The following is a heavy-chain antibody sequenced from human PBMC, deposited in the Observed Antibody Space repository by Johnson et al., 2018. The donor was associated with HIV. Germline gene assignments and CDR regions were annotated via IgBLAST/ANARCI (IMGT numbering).Heavy chain of an antibody. CDR3: ARDWAAVGRVGGMDAFDI. D-gene: IGHD6-13*01. V-gene: IGHV3-11*01. Sequence: QVQLVESGGGLVKPGGSLRLSCAASAFTFSDYYMNWIRQAPGTGLEWVSYISSSGSSIYYADSVKGRFTISRDNAKNSLYLQMNSLRAEDTALYYCARDWAAVGRVGGMDAFDIWGQGTMVTVSS. CDR1: AFTFSDYY. J-gene: IGHJ3*02. CDR2: ISSSGSSI.